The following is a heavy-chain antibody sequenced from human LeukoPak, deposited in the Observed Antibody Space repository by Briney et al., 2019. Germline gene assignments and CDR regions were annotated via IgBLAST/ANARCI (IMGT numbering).Heavy chain of an antibody. J-gene: IGHJ4*02. CDR1: GGSISSYY. D-gene: IGHD2-21*02. CDR3: ARIEYCRGDCYPFDY. V-gene: IGHV4-59*01. Sequence: SETLSLTCTVSGGSISSYYWSWIRQPPGKGLEWIGYIYYSGSTNYNPSLKSRVTISVDTSKNQFSLKLSSVTAADTAVYYCARIEYCRGDCYPFDYWGQGTLVTVSS. CDR2: IYYSGST.